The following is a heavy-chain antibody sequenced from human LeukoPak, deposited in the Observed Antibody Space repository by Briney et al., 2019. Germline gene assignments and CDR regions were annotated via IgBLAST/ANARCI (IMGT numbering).Heavy chain of an antibody. CDR2: ISSSSSYI. CDR1: GFTFSSYG. V-gene: IGHV3-21*01. CDR3: ARFPDYYDSSGQGA. D-gene: IGHD3-22*01. J-gene: IGHJ4*02. Sequence: PGGSLRLSCVASGFTFSSYGMHWVRQAPGKGLEWVSSISSSSSYIYYADSVKGRFTISRDNAKNSLYLQMNSLRAEDTAVYYCARFPDYYDSSGQGAWGQGTLVTVSS.